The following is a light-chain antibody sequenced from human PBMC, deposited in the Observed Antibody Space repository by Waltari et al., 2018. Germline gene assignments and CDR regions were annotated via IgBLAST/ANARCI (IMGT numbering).Light chain of an antibody. CDR3: QVWDTTTDQVI. V-gene: IGLV3-21*02. J-gene: IGLJ2*01. CDR2: DDI. Sequence: SFVLTQPPSVSVAPGQTASITCGGNNIGGNSVHWYQQKPGQAPILVVDDDIARPSGVPERLSGSNSGITATLTISSVEAVDEADYYCQVWDTTTDQVIFGGGTRLTVL. CDR1: NIGGNS.